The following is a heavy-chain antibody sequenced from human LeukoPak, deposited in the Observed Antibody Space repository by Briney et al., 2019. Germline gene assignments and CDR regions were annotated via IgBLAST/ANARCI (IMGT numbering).Heavy chain of an antibody. D-gene: IGHD6-19*01. CDR3: ARMGYSSGWYMFDP. V-gene: IGHV4-59*01. CDR2: IYYSGST. Sequence: SETLSLTCTVSGGSISSYYWSWIRQPPGKGLEWIGYIYYSGSTNYNSSLKSRVTISVDTSKNQFSLKLSSVTAADTAVYYCARMGYSSGWYMFDPWGQGTLVTVSS. CDR1: GGSISSYY. J-gene: IGHJ5*02.